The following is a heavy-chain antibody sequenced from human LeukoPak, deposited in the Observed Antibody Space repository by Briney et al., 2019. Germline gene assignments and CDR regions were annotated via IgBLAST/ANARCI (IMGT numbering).Heavy chain of an antibody. CDR1: GYIFSGYA. J-gene: IGHJ6*03. CDR3: ARGLSYYYYMDV. Sequence: ASVKVSCKASGYIFSGYAMNWVRQAPGQGLEWMGWIDTNTGNPTFAQGFTGRFVFSLDTSVSTAYLQIDSLKAEDSAVYYRARGLSYYYYMDVWGKGTTVTVSS. CDR2: IDTNTGNP. D-gene: IGHD3-22*01. V-gene: IGHV7-4-1*01.